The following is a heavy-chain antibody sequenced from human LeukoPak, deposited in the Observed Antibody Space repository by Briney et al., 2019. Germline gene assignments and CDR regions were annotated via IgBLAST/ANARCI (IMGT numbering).Heavy chain of an antibody. V-gene: IGHV3-53*01. D-gene: IGHD3-22*01. CDR2: MYSGGST. Sequence: GGSLRLSCAASGFTVSSNYMSWVRQAPGKGLEWVSVMYSGGSTYYADSVKGRFTISRDNSKNTLYLQMNSLRAEDTAVYYCARARQTYYYDSSGYYFDYWGQGTLVTVSS. CDR1: GFTVSSNY. J-gene: IGHJ4*02. CDR3: ARARQTYYYDSSGYYFDY.